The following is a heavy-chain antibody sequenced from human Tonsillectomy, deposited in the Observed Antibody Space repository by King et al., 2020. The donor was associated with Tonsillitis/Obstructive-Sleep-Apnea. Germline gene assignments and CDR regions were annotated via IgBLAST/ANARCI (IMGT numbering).Heavy chain of an antibody. Sequence: QLVQSGAEVKKPGASVKVSCKASGYTFTGYYMHWVRQAPGQGLEWMGWINPNSGGTIYAQKFQGRVTMTRDTSISTAYMELSRLRSDDTAVYYCARGYYDSSGYYEGDAFDIWGQGTMVTVAS. CDR1: GYTFTGYY. V-gene: IGHV1-2*02. J-gene: IGHJ3*02. CDR3: ARGYYDSSGYYEGDAFDI. D-gene: IGHD3-22*01. CDR2: INPNSGGT.